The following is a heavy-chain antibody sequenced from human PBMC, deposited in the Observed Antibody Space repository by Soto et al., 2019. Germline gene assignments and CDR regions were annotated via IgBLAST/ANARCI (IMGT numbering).Heavy chain of an antibody. CDR1: GFTFSSYG. V-gene: IGHV3-30*18. D-gene: IGHD2-2*01. CDR3: AKDRAYCSSTSCTSGAYYYYGMDV. J-gene: IGHJ6*01. Sequence: QVQLVESGGGVVQPGRSLRLSCAASGFTFSSYGMHWVRQAPGKGLEWVAVISYDGSNKYYADSVKGRFTISRDNSKNTLYLQMNSLRAEDTAVYYCAKDRAYCSSTSCTSGAYYYYGMDVW. CDR2: ISYDGSNK.